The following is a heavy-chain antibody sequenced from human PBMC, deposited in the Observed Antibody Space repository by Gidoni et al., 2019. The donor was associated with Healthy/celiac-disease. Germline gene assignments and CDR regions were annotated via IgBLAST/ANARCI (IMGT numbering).Heavy chain of an antibody. D-gene: IGHD3-10*01. CDR3: ARGTVLLWFRELLYDY. Sequence: QVQLVQSGAEVKKPGASVKVSCKASGYTFTGYYMHRVRQAPGQGLEWMGRINPNSGGTNYAQKFQGRVTMTRDTSISTAYMELSRLRSDDTAVYYCARGTVLLWFRELLYDYWGQGTLVTVSS. V-gene: IGHV1-2*06. J-gene: IGHJ4*02. CDR2: INPNSGGT. CDR1: GYTFTGYY.